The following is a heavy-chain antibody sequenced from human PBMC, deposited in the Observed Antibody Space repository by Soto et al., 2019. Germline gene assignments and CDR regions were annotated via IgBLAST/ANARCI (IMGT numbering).Heavy chain of an antibody. CDR2: ISSGGGST. Sequence: PGGSLRLSCAASGFSFGTYWMHWVRQAPGKGLVWVSRISSGGGSTTYADAVKGRFTIFRDNAKSTLYLQMNSLRAEDMAVYYCASMTDSGYDPVNYWGQGTLVTVSS. CDR3: ASMTDSGYDPVNY. D-gene: IGHD5-12*01. J-gene: IGHJ4*02. V-gene: IGHV3-74*03. CDR1: GFSFGTYW.